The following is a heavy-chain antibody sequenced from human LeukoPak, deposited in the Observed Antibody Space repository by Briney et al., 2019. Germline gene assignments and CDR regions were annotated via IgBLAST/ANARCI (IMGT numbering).Heavy chain of an antibody. Sequence: SETLSLTCTVSGGSISSSSYYWGWIRQPPGKGLEWIGSIYYSGSTYYNPSPKSRVTISVDTSKNQFSLKLSSVTAADTAVYYCARTPQMATIDYWGQGTLVTVSS. D-gene: IGHD5-24*01. CDR3: ARTPQMATIDY. CDR2: IYYSGST. J-gene: IGHJ4*02. V-gene: IGHV4-39*07. CDR1: GGSISSSSYY.